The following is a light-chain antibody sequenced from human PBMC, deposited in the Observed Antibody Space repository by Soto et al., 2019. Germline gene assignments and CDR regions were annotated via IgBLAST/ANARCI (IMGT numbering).Light chain of an antibody. CDR1: FSNIGNNY. CDR3: GTWDTGLSFYV. V-gene: IGLV1-51*01. CDR2: DND. J-gene: IGLJ1*01. Sequence: QSVLTQPPSVSAAPGQEVTISCSGSFSNIGNNYVSWYQQLPGTAPKLLIYDNDKRPSGIPDRFSGSKSATSATLVITGLQTGDEADYYCGTWDTGLSFYVFGSGTKVTVL.